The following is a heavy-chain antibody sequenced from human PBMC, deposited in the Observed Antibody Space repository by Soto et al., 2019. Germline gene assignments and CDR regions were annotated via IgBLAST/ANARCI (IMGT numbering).Heavy chain of an antibody. Sequence: PGGSLRLSCAASGFTFSSYGLHWVRQAPGKGLEWVAVIWYDGNNKYYADSVKCRFTISRDNSKNTLYLQMNSLRAEDTAVYYCARDVRVGSSAPRSWFDTGGQGTLVTVSS. CDR3: ARDVRVGSSAPRSWFDT. CDR1: GFTFSSYG. D-gene: IGHD6-25*01. CDR2: IWYDGNNK. J-gene: IGHJ5*02. V-gene: IGHV3-33*01.